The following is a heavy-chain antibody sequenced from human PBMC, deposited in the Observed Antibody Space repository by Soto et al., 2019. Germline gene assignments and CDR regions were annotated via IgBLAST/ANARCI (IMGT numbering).Heavy chain of an antibody. V-gene: IGHV1-69*13. CDR2: IIPIFGTA. D-gene: IGHD2-15*01. J-gene: IGHJ4*02. Sequence: ASVKVSCKASGGTFSSYAISWVRQAPGQGLEWMGGIIPIFGTANYAQKFQGRVTITADESTSTAYMELSSLRSDDTAVYYCARRGAYCSGGTCYHFDYWGQGTLVTVSS. CDR1: GGTFSSYA. CDR3: ARRGAYCSGGTCYHFDY.